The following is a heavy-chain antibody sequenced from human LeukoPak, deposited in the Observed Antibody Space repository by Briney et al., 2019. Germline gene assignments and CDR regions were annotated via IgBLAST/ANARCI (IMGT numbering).Heavy chain of an antibody. V-gene: IGHV4-4*07. CDR2: IYTSGST. J-gene: IGHJ6*02. Sequence: SETLSLTCTVSGGSLSNYYWSWIRQPAGKGLEWIGRIYTSGSTNYNPSVKSRVTMSVDTSNNQFSLKLISVTAADTAVYYCARQPPQYYGMDVWGQGTTVTVSS. CDR1: GGSLSNYY. D-gene: IGHD1-14*01. CDR3: ARQPPQYYGMDV.